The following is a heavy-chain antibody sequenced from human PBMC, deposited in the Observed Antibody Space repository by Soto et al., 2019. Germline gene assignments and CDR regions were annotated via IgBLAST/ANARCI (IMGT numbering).Heavy chain of an antibody. J-gene: IGHJ5*02. CDR3: AKMFGGYYLVSWFDP. Sequence: EVQLLESGGGLVQPGGSLRLSCAASGFAFSSYAMSWVRQAPGKGLEWVSAISGSGGSTYYADSVKGRFTISRDNSKNTLYLQMNSLRAEDTAVYYCAKMFGGYYLVSWFDPWGQGTLVTVSS. CDR2: ISGSGGST. CDR1: GFAFSSYA. V-gene: IGHV3-23*01. D-gene: IGHD3-3*01.